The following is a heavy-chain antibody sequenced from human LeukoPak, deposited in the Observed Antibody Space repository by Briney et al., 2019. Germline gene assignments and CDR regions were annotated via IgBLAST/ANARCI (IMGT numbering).Heavy chain of an antibody. CDR2: IYYSGIT. CDR3: ARIGSGSHPLDY. V-gene: IGHV4-59*01. D-gene: IGHD1-26*01. CDR1: GGSISSYY. Sequence: PSETLSLTCTVSGGSISSYYWSWIRQPPGKGLEWIGYIYYSGITNYNPSLKSRVTISVDTSKNQFSLKLSSVTAADTAVYYCARIGSGSHPLDYWGQGTLVTVSS. J-gene: IGHJ4*02.